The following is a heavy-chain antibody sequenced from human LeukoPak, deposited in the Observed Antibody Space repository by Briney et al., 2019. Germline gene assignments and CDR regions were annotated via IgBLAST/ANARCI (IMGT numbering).Heavy chain of an antibody. J-gene: IGHJ4*02. CDR1: GFSVSRYW. V-gene: IGHV3-48*01. CDR2: ISSSSSTI. D-gene: IGHD2/OR15-2a*01. Sequence: QAGGSLRLSCAASGFSVSRYWMSWVRQAPGKGLEWVSYISSSSSTIYYADSVKGRFTISRDNAKNSLYLQMNSLRAEDTAVYYCAYYFLDYWGQGTLVTVSS. CDR3: AYYFLDY.